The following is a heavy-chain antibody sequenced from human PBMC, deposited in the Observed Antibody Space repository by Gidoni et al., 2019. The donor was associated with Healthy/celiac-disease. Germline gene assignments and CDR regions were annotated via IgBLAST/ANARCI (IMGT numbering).Heavy chain of an antibody. D-gene: IGHD1-26*01. Sequence: EVQLVESGGGLVQPGGSLRLSCAASGFTFSSYDMHWVRQATGKGLEWVSAIGTAGDTYYPGSVKGRFTISRENAKNSLYLQMNSLRAGDTAVYYCAREPTRYSGSSLDYYYGMDVWGQGTTVTVSS. CDR2: IGTAGDT. J-gene: IGHJ6*02. V-gene: IGHV3-13*01. CDR1: GFTFSSYD. CDR3: AREPTRYSGSSLDYYYGMDV.